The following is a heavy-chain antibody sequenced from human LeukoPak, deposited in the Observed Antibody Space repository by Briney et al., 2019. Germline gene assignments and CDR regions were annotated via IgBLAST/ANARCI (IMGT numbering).Heavy chain of an antibody. CDR2: IYYSGHT. D-gene: IGHD2-2*01. Sequence: SETLSLTCTVSGGSFSSYYWSWIRQPPGRGLEWIGYIYYSGHTNYIPSLKSRVTISVDTSKNQFSLNLSSVTAADTAVYFCARGQFGTSWYKNWGQGTLVTVSS. CDR3: ARGQFGTSWYKN. CDR1: GGSFSSYY. J-gene: IGHJ4*02. V-gene: IGHV4-59*01.